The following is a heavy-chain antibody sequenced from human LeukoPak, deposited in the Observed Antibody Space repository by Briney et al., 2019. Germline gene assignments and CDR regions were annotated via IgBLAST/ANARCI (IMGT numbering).Heavy chain of an antibody. D-gene: IGHD2-15*01. J-gene: IGHJ4*02. CDR3: ARAADTYCSGGSCYSDYFDY. Sequence: SETLSLTRIVSVGSMNSYYWNWIRQPPGKGLEGIGDIYYSGSTNYNPSLKSRVTISVDTSKNQFSLKLSSVTAADTAVYYCARAADTYCSGGSCYSDYFDYWGQGTLVTVSS. CDR2: IYYSGST. CDR1: VGSMNSYY. V-gene: IGHV4-59*12.